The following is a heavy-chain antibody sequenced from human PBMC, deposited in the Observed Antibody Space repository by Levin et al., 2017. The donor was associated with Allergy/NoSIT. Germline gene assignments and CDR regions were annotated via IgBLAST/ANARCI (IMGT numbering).Heavy chain of an antibody. V-gene: IGHV3-33*01. Sequence: PGGSLRLSCAASGFTFSSYGMHWVRQAPGKGLEWVAVIWYDGSNKYYADSVKGRFTISRDNSKNTLYLQMNSLRAEDTAVYYCARDYARRLRWYPEPSGFDYWGQGTLVTVSS. J-gene: IGHJ4*02. CDR3: ARDYARRLRWYPEPSGFDY. CDR1: GFTFSSYG. CDR2: IWYDGSNK. D-gene: IGHD4-23*01.